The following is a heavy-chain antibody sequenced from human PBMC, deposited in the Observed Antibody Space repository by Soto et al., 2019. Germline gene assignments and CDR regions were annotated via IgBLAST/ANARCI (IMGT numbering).Heavy chain of an antibody. CDR1: GFSLSTSGVG. Sequence: QITLKESGPTLVKPTQTLTLTCTFSGFSLSTSGVGVGWIRQPPGKALEWLALLYWNDDKRYSPSLKSRLTSPKDTSKNHVVITMSNMDPVDTATSYCVSGSFPNWFDPWGQGTLVTVSS. D-gene: IGHD3-10*01. CDR3: VSGSFPNWFDP. J-gene: IGHJ5*02. V-gene: IGHV2-5*01. CDR2: LYWNDDK.